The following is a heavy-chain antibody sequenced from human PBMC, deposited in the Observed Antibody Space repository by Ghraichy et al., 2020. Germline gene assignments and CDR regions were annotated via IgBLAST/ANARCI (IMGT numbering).Heavy chain of an antibody. Sequence: ASVKVSCKASGYTFTSYGISWVRQAPGQGLEWMGWISAYNGNTNYAQKLQGRVTMTTDTSTSTAYMELRSLRSDDTAVYYCARGHERGYCSGGSCYPPGGFDPWGQGTLVTVSS. CDR1: GYTFTSYG. J-gene: IGHJ5*02. D-gene: IGHD2-15*01. CDR2: ISAYNGNT. CDR3: ARGHERGYCSGGSCYPPGGFDP. V-gene: IGHV1-18*04.